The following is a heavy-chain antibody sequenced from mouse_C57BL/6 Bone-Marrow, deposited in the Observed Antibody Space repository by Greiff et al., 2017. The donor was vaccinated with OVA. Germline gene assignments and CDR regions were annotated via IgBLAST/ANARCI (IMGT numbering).Heavy chain of an antibody. J-gene: IGHJ4*01. CDR1: GYTFTSYW. V-gene: IGHV1-72*01. CDR3: ARRWLLGDYAMDY. CDR2: IDPNSGGT. D-gene: IGHD2-3*01. Sequence: VKLQQPGAELVKPGASVKLSCKASGYTFTSYWMHWVKQRPGRGLEWIGRIDPNSGGTKYNEKFKSKATLTVDKPSSTAYMQLSSLTSEDSAVYYCARRWLLGDYAMDYWGQGTSVTVSS.